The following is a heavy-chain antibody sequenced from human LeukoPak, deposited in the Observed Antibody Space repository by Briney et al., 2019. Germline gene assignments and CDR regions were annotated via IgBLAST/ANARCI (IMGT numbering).Heavy chain of an antibody. CDR3: ARGTNDFWSGYYLY. J-gene: IGHJ4*02. Sequence: SETLSLTCTVSGGSISSYYWSWIRQPPGKGLEWIGYIYYSGSTNYNPSLKSRVTISVDTSKNQFSLKLSSVTAADTAVYYCARGTNDFWSGYYLYWGQGTLVTVSS. V-gene: IGHV4-59*01. CDR2: IYYSGST. D-gene: IGHD3-3*01. CDR1: GGSISSYY.